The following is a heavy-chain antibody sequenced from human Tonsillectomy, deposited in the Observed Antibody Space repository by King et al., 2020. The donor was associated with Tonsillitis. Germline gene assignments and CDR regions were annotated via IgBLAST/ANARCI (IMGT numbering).Heavy chain of an antibody. Sequence: QLVQSGAEVKKPGASVKVSCKASGYTFTSYYMHWVRQAPGQGLEWMGIINPSGGSTSYAQKFQGRVTMTRDTSTSTVYMELSSLRSEDTAVYYCARDSKRGYSLYYGMDVWGQGTTVTVSS. V-gene: IGHV1-46*03. CDR1: GYTFTSYY. J-gene: IGHJ6*02. CDR2: INPSGGST. D-gene: IGHD5-18*01. CDR3: ARDSKRGYSLYYGMDV.